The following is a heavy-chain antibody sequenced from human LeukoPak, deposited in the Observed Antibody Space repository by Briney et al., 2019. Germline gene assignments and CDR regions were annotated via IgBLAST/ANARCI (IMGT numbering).Heavy chain of an antibody. V-gene: IGHV3-33*01. D-gene: IGHD3-10*01. CDR2: IWYDGNNK. Sequence: PGGSLRLSCAASGFTFSSYGMHWVRLAPGKGLEWVAVIWYDGNNKYHADSVKGRFTISRDTSKNTLHLQMNSLRAEDTAVYYCARDMRKARFDDAFDIWGQGTMVTVSS. CDR3: ARDMRKARFDDAFDI. CDR1: GFTFSSYG. J-gene: IGHJ3*02.